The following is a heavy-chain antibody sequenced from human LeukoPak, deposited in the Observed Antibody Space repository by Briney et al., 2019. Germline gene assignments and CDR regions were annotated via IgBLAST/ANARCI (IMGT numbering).Heavy chain of an antibody. V-gene: IGHV3-74*01. J-gene: IGHJ4*02. Sequence: GGSLRLSCAASGFTFSSYWMHWVRQTPGKGLVWVSRINSDESSTNYADSVKGRFTISRDNAKNTVYLQMNSLRVEDTAVYYCVRGLSGYASSLGYWGQGTLVTVSS. CDR1: GFTFSSYW. CDR3: VRGLSGYASSLGY. D-gene: IGHD2-2*01. CDR2: INSDESST.